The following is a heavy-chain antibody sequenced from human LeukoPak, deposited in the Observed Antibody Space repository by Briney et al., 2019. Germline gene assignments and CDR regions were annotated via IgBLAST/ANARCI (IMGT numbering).Heavy chain of an antibody. J-gene: IGHJ4*02. V-gene: IGHV3-7*01. CDR3: ARRYCSGTSCFFDY. Sequence: GGSLRLSCAASGFTFSSYWMSWVRQAPGKGLQWVANIKQDGSEKYYVDSVKGRFTISGDNAKNSLYLQMNSLRAEDTAVYYCARRYCSGTSCFFDYWGQGTLVTVSS. CDR2: IKQDGSEK. D-gene: IGHD2-2*01. CDR1: GFTFSSYW.